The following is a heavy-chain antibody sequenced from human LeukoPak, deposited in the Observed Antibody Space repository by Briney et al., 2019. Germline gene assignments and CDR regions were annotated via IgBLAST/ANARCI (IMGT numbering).Heavy chain of an antibody. CDR3: AREWYYYDSSGYYWYNWFDP. J-gene: IGHJ5*02. D-gene: IGHD3-22*01. CDR2: ISGSGGST. CDR1: GFTFSSYA. Sequence: GGSLRLSCAASGFTFSSYAMGWVRQAPGKGLEWVSAISGSGGSTYYADSVKGRFTISRDNSKNTLYLQMNSLRAEDTAVYYCAREWYYYDSSGYYWYNWFDPWGQGTLVTVSS. V-gene: IGHV3-23*01.